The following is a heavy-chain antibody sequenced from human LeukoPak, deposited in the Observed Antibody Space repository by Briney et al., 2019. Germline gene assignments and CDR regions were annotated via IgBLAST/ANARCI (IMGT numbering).Heavy chain of an antibody. D-gene: IGHD3-22*01. J-gene: IGHJ4*02. CDR1: GFTFSSYA. CDR3: AKSTYYYDSSGSPTDY. CDR2: ISGSGGST. Sequence: GGSLRLSCAASGFTFSSYAMSWVRQAPGKGLEWVSAISGSGGSTYYADSVKGRFTISRDNSKNTLYLQMNSLRAEDTAVYYCAKSTYYYDSSGSPTDYWGQGTLVTVSS. V-gene: IGHV3-23*01.